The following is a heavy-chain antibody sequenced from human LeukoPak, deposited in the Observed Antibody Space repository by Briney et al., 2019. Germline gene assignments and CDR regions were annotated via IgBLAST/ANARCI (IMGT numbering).Heavy chain of an antibody. V-gene: IGHV4-31*11. Sequence: KPSETLSLTCVVSGDSISSGHYYWSWIRQHPGKGLAWIGTIHYSGSTYYNASLKSRLTISPDTSKNQFSLRLDSVTAADTALYYCARCDGHSSSFFDYWGQGALVTVSS. CDR1: GDSISSGHYY. D-gene: IGHD6-6*01. CDR3: ARCDGHSSSFFDY. J-gene: IGHJ4*02. CDR2: IHYSGST.